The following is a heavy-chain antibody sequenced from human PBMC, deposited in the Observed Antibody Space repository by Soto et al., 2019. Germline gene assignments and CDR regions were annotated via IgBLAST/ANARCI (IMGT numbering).Heavy chain of an antibody. V-gene: IGHV3-30*18. D-gene: IGHD2-2*01. Sequence: GGSLRLSCAASGFTFSSYGMHWVRQAPGKGLEWVAVISYDGSNKYYADSVKGRFTISRDNSKNTLYLQMNSLRAEDTAVYYCAKDGGYCSSTSCYPGSYYYYGMDVWGQGTTVTVSS. J-gene: IGHJ6*02. CDR3: AKDGGYCSSTSCYPGSYYYYGMDV. CDR2: ISYDGSNK. CDR1: GFTFSSYG.